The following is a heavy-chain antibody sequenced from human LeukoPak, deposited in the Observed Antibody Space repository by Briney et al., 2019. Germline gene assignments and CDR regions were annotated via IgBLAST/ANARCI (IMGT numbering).Heavy chain of an antibody. CDR1: GFTFDDYA. V-gene: IGHV3-9*01. Sequence: PGRSLRLSCAASGFTFDDYAMHWVRQAPGKGLEWVSGISWDSGSIGYADSVKGRFTISRDNAKNSLYLQMNSLRAEDTALYYCAKDISLVRGVEGFDYWGQGTLVTVSS. CDR2: ISWDSGSI. CDR3: AKDISLVRGVEGFDY. J-gene: IGHJ4*02. D-gene: IGHD3-10*01.